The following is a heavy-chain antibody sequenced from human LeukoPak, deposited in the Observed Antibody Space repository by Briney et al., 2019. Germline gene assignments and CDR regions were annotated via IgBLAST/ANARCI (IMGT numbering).Heavy chain of an antibody. V-gene: IGHV3-74*01. CDR3: ASGGVSSGKSIDY. Sequence: GGSLRLSCAASGFTFSSYWTHWVRQAPGKRLVWFSRINSDGSSTSYADSAKGRFTISRDNAKNTLYLQMNSLRAEETAVYYCASGGVSSGKSIDYWGQGTLVTVSS. D-gene: IGHD3-22*01. J-gene: IGHJ4*02. CDR2: INSDGSST. CDR1: GFTFSSYW.